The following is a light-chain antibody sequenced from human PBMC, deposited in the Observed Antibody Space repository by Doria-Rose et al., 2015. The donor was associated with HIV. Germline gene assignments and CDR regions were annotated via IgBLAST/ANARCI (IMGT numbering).Light chain of an antibody. Sequence: TQSPGTLSLSPGERATLSCRASQSVSANYLARYQQRPGQSPRLLIYGASSRATDIPDRFSGSGSGTDFTLTISRLEPEDFAVYYCHQYANSRTFGQGTKVEIK. CDR1: QSVSANY. J-gene: IGKJ1*01. CDR2: GAS. CDR3: HQYANSRT. V-gene: IGKV3-20*01.